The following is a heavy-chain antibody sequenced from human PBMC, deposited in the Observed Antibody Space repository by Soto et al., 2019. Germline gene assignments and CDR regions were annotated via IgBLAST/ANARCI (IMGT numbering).Heavy chain of an antibody. CDR1: GGSISSSSYY. CDR2: IYYSGST. D-gene: IGHD4-17*01. Sequence: QLQLQESGPGLVKPSETLSLTCTVSGGSISSSSYYWGWIRQPPGKGLEWIGSIYYSGSTYYNPSLRRRVTISVDTSKNQFSLKLSSVTAADAAVYYCASKDYGNDYWGQGTLVTVSS. J-gene: IGHJ4*02. V-gene: IGHV4-39*01. CDR3: ASKDYGNDY.